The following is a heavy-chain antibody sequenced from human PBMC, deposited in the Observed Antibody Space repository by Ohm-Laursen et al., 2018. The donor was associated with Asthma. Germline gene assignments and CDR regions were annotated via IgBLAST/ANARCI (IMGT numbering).Heavy chain of an antibody. CDR2: IYYSGST. D-gene: IGHD3-3*01. CDR3: ARHTIFAGMDV. V-gene: IGHV4-31*03. J-gene: IGHJ6*02. Sequence: SQTLSLTCTVSGGSISSGGYYWSWIRQHPGKGLEWIGYIYYSGSTNYNPSLKSRVTISVDTSKNQFSLKLSSVTAADTAVYYCARHTIFAGMDVWGQGTTVTVSS. CDR1: GGSISSGGYY.